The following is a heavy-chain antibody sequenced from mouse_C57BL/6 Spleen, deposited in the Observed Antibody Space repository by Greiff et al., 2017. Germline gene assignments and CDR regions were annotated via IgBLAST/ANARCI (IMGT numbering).Heavy chain of an antibody. D-gene: IGHD1-1*01. J-gene: IGHJ1*01. Sequence: VQLQQPGAELVRPGSSVKLSCKASGYTFTSYWMDWVKQRPGQGLEWIGNIYPSDSETHYNQKFKDKATLTVDKSSSTAYMPLSSLTSEDSAFYYCAKRSHYDWYFDVWGAGTTVTVSS. CDR2: IYPSDSET. V-gene: IGHV1-61*01. CDR1: GYTFTSYW. CDR3: AKRSHYDWYFDV.